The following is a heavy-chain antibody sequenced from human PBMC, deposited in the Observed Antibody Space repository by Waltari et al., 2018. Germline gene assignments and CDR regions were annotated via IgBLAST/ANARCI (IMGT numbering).Heavy chain of an antibody. D-gene: IGHD2-15*01. CDR2: IYYSGST. CDR3: AREYSYCSGGSCYSGWFDP. Sequence: QVQLQVSGPGLVKPSATLSLTCTVSGGSISSHYWSWIRQPPGKGLEWIGYIYYSGSTNYNPSLKSRVTISVDTSKNQFSLKLSSVTAADTAVYYCAREYSYCSGGSCYSGWFDPWGQGTLVTVSS. V-gene: IGHV4-59*11. J-gene: IGHJ5*02. CDR1: GGSISSHY.